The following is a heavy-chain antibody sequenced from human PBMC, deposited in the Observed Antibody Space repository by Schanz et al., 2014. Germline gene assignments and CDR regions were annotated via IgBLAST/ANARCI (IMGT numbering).Heavy chain of an antibody. D-gene: IGHD5-12*01. CDR2: ISSSGSYT. Sequence: PGGSLRLSCAASGFTFSDYYMSWIRQAPGKGLEWVSYISSSGSYTNYADSVKGRFTTSRDNGKKSMYLQMNSLRAEDTAVYYCARGGSSGYDFSIYYMDVWGKGTTVNVSS. V-gene: IGHV3-11*05. CDR1: GFTFSDYY. J-gene: IGHJ6*03. CDR3: ARGGSSGYDFSIYYMDV.